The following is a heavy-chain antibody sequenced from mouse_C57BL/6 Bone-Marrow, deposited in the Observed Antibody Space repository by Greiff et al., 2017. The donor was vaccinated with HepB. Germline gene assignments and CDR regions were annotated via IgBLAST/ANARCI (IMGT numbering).Heavy chain of an antibody. D-gene: IGHD2-4*01. CDR1: GFNIKDDY. Sequence: VQLQQSGAELVRPGASVKLSCTASGFNIKDDYMHWVKQRPEQGLEWIGWIDPENGDTEYASKFQGKATITADTSSNTAYLPLSSLTSEDTAVYYCTTEDRDYDGAWFAYWGQGTLVTVSA. CDR3: TTEDRDYDGAWFAY. CDR2: IDPENGDT. J-gene: IGHJ3*01. V-gene: IGHV14-4*01.